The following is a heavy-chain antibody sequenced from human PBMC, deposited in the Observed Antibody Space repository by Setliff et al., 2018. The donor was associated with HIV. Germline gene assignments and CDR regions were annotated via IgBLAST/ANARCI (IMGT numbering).Heavy chain of an antibody. CDR2: INKDGSQT. D-gene: IGHD1-26*01. CDR3: TRNIGSGTYWGSWYYMDV. CDR1: GFTFSSYW. J-gene: IGHJ6*03. V-gene: IGHV3-7*03. Sequence: PGGSLRLSCATSGFTFSSYWMSWVRQAPGKGLEWVANINKDGSQTYYVDSVKGRFTISRDTAKNSLFLQMNSLRAEDTAMYYFTRNIGSGTYWGSWYYMDVWGKGTTVTVSS.